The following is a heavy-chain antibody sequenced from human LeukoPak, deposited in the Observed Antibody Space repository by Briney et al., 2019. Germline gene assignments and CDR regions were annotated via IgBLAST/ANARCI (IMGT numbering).Heavy chain of an antibody. CDR2: IYTSGST. Sequence: SETLSLTCSVSGGSMNTHYWNWIRQPAGKGLEWIGRIYTSGSTNHNPSLKSRVTISVDTSKNQFSLKLSSVTAADTAVYYCARVGYDFWSGYYFDYWGQGTLVTVSS. J-gene: IGHJ4*02. CDR1: GGSMNTHY. V-gene: IGHV4-4*07. D-gene: IGHD3/OR15-3a*01. CDR3: ARVGYDFWSGYYFDY.